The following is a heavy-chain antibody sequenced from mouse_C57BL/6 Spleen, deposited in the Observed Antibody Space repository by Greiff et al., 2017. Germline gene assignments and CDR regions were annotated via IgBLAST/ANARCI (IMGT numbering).Heavy chain of an antibody. CDR1: GYSITSGYY. CDR2: ISYDGSN. Sequence: ESGPGLVKPSQSLSLTCSVTGYSITSGYYWNWLRQFPGNKLEWMGYISYDGSNNYNPSLKNRISITRDTSKNQFFLKFNSVTTEDTATYYCARVPLFITTVYAMDYWGQGTSVTVSS. V-gene: IGHV3-6*01. J-gene: IGHJ4*01. CDR3: ARVPLFITTVYAMDY. D-gene: IGHD1-1*01.